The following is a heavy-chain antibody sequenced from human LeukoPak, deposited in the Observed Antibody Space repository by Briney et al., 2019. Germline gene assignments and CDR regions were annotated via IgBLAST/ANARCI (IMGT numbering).Heavy chain of an antibody. V-gene: IGHV3-30*02. CDR3: AKDLDGWTKAFDI. CDR2: IRYDGSNK. CDR1: GFTFSTYW. D-gene: IGHD6-19*01. Sequence: GGSLRLSCAASGFTFSTYWMTWVRQAPGKGLEWVAFIRYDGSNKYYADSVKGRFTISRDNSKNTLYLQMNSLRAEDTAVYYCAKDLDGWTKAFDIWGQGTMVTVSS. J-gene: IGHJ3*02.